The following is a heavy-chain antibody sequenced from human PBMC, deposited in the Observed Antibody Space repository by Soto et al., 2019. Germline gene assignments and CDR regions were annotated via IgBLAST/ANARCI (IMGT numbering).Heavy chain of an antibody. Sequence: GGSLRLSCAASGFTFSSYGMHWVRQAPGKGLEWVAVIWYDGSNKYYADSVKGRFTISRDNSKNTLYLQMNSLRAEDTAVYYCARSIDYYYYGMDVWGQGNTVTVSS. CDR1: GFTFSSYG. CDR3: ARSIDYYYYGMDV. V-gene: IGHV3-33*01. J-gene: IGHJ6*02. CDR2: IWYDGSNK.